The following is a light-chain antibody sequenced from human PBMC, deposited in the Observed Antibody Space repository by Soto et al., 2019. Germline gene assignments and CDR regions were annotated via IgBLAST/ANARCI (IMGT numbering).Light chain of an antibody. V-gene: IGLV2-8*01. CDR2: EVS. CDR3: SSYAGSDIHYV. J-gene: IGLJ1*01. CDR1: SSDVGGYNY. Sequence: QSVLTQPPSASGSPGQSVTISCTGTSSDVGGYNYVSWYQQHPGKAPKLMIYEVSKRPSGVSGRFSGSKSGNTASLTVSGLQAEDEADYYCSSYAGSDIHYVFGTGTQLTVL.